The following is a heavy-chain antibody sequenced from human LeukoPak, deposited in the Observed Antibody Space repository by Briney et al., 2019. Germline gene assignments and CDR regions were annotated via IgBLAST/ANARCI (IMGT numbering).Heavy chain of an antibody. J-gene: IGHJ4*02. D-gene: IGHD6-19*01. CDR2: FDPEDGET. Sequence: ASVKVSCKVSGYTLSELSMHWVRQAPGKGLEWMGGFDPEDGETIYAQKFQGGVTMTEDTSTDTAYMELSSLRSEDTAVYYCATAAGSGWYPYFDYWGQGTLVTVSS. CDR1: GYTLSELS. V-gene: IGHV1-24*01. CDR3: ATAAGSGWYPYFDY.